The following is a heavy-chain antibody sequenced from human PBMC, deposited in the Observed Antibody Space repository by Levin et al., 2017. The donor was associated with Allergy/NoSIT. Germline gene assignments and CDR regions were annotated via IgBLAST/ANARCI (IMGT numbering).Heavy chain of an antibody. Sequence: PGESLKISCAASGFSFSSYGMHWVRQAPGKGLEWVAIISYDGNEKYYAGSVKGRFTISRDNSKNTLYLQMDSLRAEDTAVYYCATSNYYDGSGYSFLAYDYWGQGTLVTVSS. CDR2: ISYDGNEK. CDR1: GFSFSSYG. V-gene: IGHV3-30*03. CDR3: ATSNYYDGSGYSFLAYDY. J-gene: IGHJ4*02. D-gene: IGHD3-22*01.